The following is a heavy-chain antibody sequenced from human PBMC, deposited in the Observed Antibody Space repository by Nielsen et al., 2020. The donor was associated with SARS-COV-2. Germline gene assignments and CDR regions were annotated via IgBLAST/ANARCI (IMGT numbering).Heavy chain of an antibody. Sequence: GESLKISCAASGFTFSSYWMSWVRQAPGKGLEWVANIKQDGSEKYYVDSVKGRFTISRDNAKNSLYLQVNSLRAEDTAVYYCASGGFQHWGQGTLVTVSS. CDR1: GFTFSSYW. CDR3: ASGGFQH. D-gene: IGHD3-3*01. V-gene: IGHV3-7*03. J-gene: IGHJ1*01. CDR2: IKQDGSEK.